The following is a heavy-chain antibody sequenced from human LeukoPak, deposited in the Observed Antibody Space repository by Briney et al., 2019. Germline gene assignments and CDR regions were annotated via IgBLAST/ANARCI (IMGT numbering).Heavy chain of an antibody. CDR2: ISYDGSNK. V-gene: IGHV3-30-3*01. CDR1: GFTFSSYA. Sequence: GGSLRLSCAASGFTFSSYAMHWVRQAPGKGLEWVAVISYDGSNKYYADSVKGRCTISRDNSKNTLYLQMNSLRAEDTAVYYCASYYYGSGTSLGYWGQGTLVTVSS. CDR3: ASYYYGSGTSLGY. D-gene: IGHD3-10*01. J-gene: IGHJ4*02.